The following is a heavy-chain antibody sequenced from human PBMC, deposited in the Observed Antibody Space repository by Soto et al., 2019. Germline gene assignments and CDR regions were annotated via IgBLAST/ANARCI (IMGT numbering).Heavy chain of an antibody. V-gene: IGHV3-23*01. CDR3: AKDHQKQWLPFFDY. J-gene: IGHJ4*02. D-gene: IGHD6-19*01. CDR1: GFTFSSYA. Sequence: GRSLRLSCAASGFTFSSYAMSWVRQAPGKGLEWVSAISGSGGSTYYADSVKGRFTISRDNSKNTLYLQMNSPRAEDTAVYYCAKDHQKQWLPFFDYWGQGTLVTVSS. CDR2: ISGSGGST.